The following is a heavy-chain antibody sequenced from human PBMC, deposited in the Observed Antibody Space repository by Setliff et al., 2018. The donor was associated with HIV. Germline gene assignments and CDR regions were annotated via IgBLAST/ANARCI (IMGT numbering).Heavy chain of an antibody. CDR2: IIPKLRVA. Sequence: SVKVSCKASGGTFRTYAISWVRQAPGQGLEWMGGIIPKLRVAKYAQNLQDRVTITADKSTGTAYMELSGLRSEDTAVYYCARGSNPTGNYDFYFLDVWGKGTTVTVSS. D-gene: IGHD1-1*01. CDR3: ARGSNPTGNYDFYFLDV. CDR1: GGTFRTYA. J-gene: IGHJ6*03. V-gene: IGHV1-69*10.